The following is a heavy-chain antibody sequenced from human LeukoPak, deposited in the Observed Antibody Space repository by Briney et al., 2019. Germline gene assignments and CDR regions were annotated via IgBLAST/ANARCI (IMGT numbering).Heavy chain of an antibody. CDR1: GFTFSSYA. J-gene: IGHJ2*01. CDR3: ARGRVGYCSGGSCYSSADHWYFDL. Sequence: GGSLRLSCAASGFTFSSYAMSWVRQAPGKGLEWVSAISGSGGSTYYADSVKGRFTISRDNSKNTLYLQMNSLRAEDTAVYYCARGRVGYCSGGSCYSSADHWYFDLWGRGTLVTVSS. V-gene: IGHV3-23*01. CDR2: ISGSGGST. D-gene: IGHD2-15*01.